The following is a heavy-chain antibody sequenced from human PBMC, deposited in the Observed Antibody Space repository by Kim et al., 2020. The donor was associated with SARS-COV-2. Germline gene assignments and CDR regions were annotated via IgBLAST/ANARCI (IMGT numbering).Heavy chain of an antibody. J-gene: IGHJ4*02. CDR3: AINWNNDY. Sequence: GGSLRLSCAASGFTFSNYAMSWVRQAPGKGLEWVSSISASGGSTYYADSVKGRFTISRDNSKNTLYLQMSSLRAEDTAIYYCAINWNNDYWGRGTLVTVSS. CDR1: GFTFSNYA. V-gene: IGHV3-23*01. CDR2: ISASGGST. D-gene: IGHD1-1*01.